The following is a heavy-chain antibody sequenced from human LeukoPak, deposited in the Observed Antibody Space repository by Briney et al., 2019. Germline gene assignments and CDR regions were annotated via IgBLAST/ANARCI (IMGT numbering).Heavy chain of an antibody. CDR2: ISSSSSYI. D-gene: IGHD2-15*01. CDR1: GFTFSSYS. Sequence: PGGSLRLSCAASGFTFSSYSMNWVRQAPGKGLEWVSSISSSSSYIYYADSVKGRFTISRDNAKNSLYLQMNSLRAEDTAVYYCARDRSYGAPFDYWGQGTLVTVSS. V-gene: IGHV3-21*01. CDR3: ARDRSYGAPFDY. J-gene: IGHJ4*02.